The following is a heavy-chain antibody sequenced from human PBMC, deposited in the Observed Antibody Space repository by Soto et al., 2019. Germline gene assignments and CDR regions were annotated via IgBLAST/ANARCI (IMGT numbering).Heavy chain of an antibody. J-gene: IGHJ4*02. Sequence: GGSLRLSCAASGFTVSSNYMSWVRQAPGKGLEWVSVIYSGGSTYYADSVKGRFTISRDNSKNTLYLQMNSLRAEDTAVYYCARDSYYYDSSGYLYWGQGTLVTVSS. D-gene: IGHD3-22*01. V-gene: IGHV3-53*01. CDR1: GFTVSSNY. CDR2: IYSGGST. CDR3: ARDSYYYDSSGYLY.